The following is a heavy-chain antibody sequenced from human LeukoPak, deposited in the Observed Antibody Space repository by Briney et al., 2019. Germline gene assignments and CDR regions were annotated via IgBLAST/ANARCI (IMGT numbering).Heavy chain of an antibody. J-gene: IGHJ6*03. CDR2: INWNGGST. Sequence: AGGSLRLSCAASGFTFDDYGMSWVRQAPGKGLEWVSGINWNGGSTGYADSVKGRFTISRDNAKNSLYLQMNSLRAEDTALYYCARVYQGIVVVVAATPVRNYYYMDVWGKGTTVTVSS. V-gene: IGHV3-20*04. CDR1: GFTFDDYG. D-gene: IGHD2-15*01. CDR3: ARVYQGIVVVVAATPVRNYYYMDV.